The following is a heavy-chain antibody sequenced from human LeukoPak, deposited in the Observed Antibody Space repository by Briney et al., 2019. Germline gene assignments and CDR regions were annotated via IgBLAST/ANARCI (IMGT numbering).Heavy chain of an antibody. CDR1: GGSISSSSYY. CDR3: ARLVKRAAGTVEDFDY. V-gene: IGHV4-39*01. D-gene: IGHD6-13*01. J-gene: IGHJ4*02. CDR2: IYYSGST. Sequence: PSETLSLTCTVSGGSISSSSYYWGWIRQPPGKGLEWIGSIYYSGSTYYNPSLKSRVTISVDTSKNQFSLKLSSVTAADTAVYYCARLVKRAAGTVEDFDYWGQGTLVTVSS.